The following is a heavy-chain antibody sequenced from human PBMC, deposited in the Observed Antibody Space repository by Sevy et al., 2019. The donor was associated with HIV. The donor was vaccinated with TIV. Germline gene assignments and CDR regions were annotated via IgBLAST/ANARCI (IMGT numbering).Heavy chain of an antibody. CDR3: ARRDHYGYSDS. V-gene: IGHV4-39*01. CDR2: IYYSGSA. J-gene: IGHJ4*02. CDR1: GGSISSSNYY. Sequence: SETLSLTCTVSGGSISSSNYYWGWIRQPPGKGLEWIGTIYYSGSAYYNSSLKSRVTIFIDTSNNQFSLRLSSVTAADTAVYYCARRDHYGYSDSWGQGTLVTVSS. D-gene: IGHD3-16*01.